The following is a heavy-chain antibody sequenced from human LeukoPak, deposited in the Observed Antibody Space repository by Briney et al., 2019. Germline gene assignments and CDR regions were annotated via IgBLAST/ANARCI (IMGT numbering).Heavy chain of an antibody. CDR1: GYTFTSYG. D-gene: IGHD4-17*01. J-gene: IGHJ5*02. V-gene: IGHV1-18*01. CDR3: ARDQRGYGDSSGASKWIDP. CDR2: ISPYNGNT. Sequence: ASVKVSCKASGYTFTSYGINWVRQAPGQGLEWMGWISPYNGNTKYAEKIQRRVTITTDTSTSTAYTELRSLSSDDTAVYYCARDQRGYGDSSGASKWIDPWGQGALVTVSS.